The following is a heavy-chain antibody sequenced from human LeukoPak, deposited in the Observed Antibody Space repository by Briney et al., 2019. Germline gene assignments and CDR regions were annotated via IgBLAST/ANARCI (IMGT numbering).Heavy chain of an antibody. CDR3: ARDGDHLRFLEWWVMDV. CDR1: GFTFSSYS. Sequence: GGSLRLSCAASGFTFSSYSMNWVRQAPGKGLEWVSSISSSSSYIYYADSVKGRFTISRDNAKNSLYLQMNSLRAEDTAVYYCARDGDHLRFLEWWVMDVWGKGTTVTVSS. V-gene: IGHV3-21*01. CDR2: ISSSSSYI. D-gene: IGHD3-3*01. J-gene: IGHJ6*04.